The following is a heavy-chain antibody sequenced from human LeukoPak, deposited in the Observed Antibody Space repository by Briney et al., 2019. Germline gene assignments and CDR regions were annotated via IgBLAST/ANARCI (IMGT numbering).Heavy chain of an antibody. CDR1: GFTFDDYA. V-gene: IGHV3-9*01. CDR3: AKGLGYCSSTSCSKLSYYYGMDV. Sequence: PGGSLRLSCAASGFTFDDYAMHWVRQAPGKGLEWVSGISWNSGSIGYADSVKGRFTISRDNAKNSLYLQVNSLRAEDTALYYCAKGLGYCSSTSCSKLSYYYGMDVWGQGTTVTVSS. D-gene: IGHD2-2*01. CDR2: ISWNSGSI. J-gene: IGHJ6*02.